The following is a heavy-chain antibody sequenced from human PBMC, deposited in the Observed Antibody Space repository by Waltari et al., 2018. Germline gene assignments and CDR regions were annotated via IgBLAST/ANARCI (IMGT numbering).Heavy chain of an antibody. CDR2: ISDGGSII. CDR3: ARGSVVDY. D-gene: IGHD2-21*01. CDR1: GFTFSTYV. J-gene: IGHJ4*02. Sequence: EVQLLESGGGLVQPGGSLRPSCAASGFTFSTYVMNWVRQAPGKGLEWVSSISDGGSIINYADSVKGRFTISRDNSKNTVYLQMKSLRAEDTAVYYCARGSVVDYWGQGTLVTISS. V-gene: IGHV3-23*01.